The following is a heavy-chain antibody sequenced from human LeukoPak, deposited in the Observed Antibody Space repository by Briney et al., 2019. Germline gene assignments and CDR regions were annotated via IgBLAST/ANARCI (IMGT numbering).Heavy chain of an antibody. Sequence: SETLSLTCTVSGGSISSYYWSWIRQPPGKGLEWIGYIYYSGSTNYNPSLKSRVTISVDTSKNQFSLKLSSVTAADTAVYYCARGSMVSNSATGPWGQGTLVTVSS. CDR1: GGSISSYY. CDR3: ARGSMVSNSATGP. CDR2: IYYSGST. D-gene: IGHD4/OR15-4a*01. V-gene: IGHV4-59*01. J-gene: IGHJ5*02.